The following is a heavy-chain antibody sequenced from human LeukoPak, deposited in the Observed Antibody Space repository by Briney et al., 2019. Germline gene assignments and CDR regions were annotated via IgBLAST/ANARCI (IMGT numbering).Heavy chain of an antibody. D-gene: IGHD3-16*02. CDR1: GFTFSSYG. CDR3: AKDSQDYVWGSYRNHFDY. J-gene: IGHJ4*02. CDR2: IWYDGSNK. V-gene: IGHV3-33*06. Sequence: GRSLRLSCAASGFTFSSYGMHWVRQAPGKGLEWVAVIWYDGSNKYYADSVKGRFTISRDNSKNTLYLQMNSLRAEETAVYYCAKDSQDYVWGSYRNHFDYWGQGTLVTVSS.